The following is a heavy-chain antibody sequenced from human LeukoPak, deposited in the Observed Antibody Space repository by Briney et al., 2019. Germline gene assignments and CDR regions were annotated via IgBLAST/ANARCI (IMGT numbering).Heavy chain of an antibody. J-gene: IGHJ3*02. CDR3: ARPPDYYDSSGCQDNWAFDI. Sequence: SVTVSCTASGYTFTSYDISWVRQAPGQGLEWMGGIIPIFGTANYAQKFQGRVTITADESTSTAYMELSSLRSEDTAVYYCARPPDYYDSSGCQDNWAFDIWGQGTMVTVSS. CDR1: GYTFTSYD. D-gene: IGHD3-22*01. CDR2: IIPIFGTA. V-gene: IGHV1-69*13.